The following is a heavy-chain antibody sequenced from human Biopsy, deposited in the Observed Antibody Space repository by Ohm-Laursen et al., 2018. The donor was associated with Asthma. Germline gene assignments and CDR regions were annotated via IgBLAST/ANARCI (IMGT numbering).Heavy chain of an antibody. J-gene: IGHJ6*02. CDR3: ARAVDYSHYYGIDV. Sequence: SPVKVSCKASGYTFNSAGITWVRQAPGQGLEWMGWISVYNGNTKVAQKLQDRVTMITDTSTSTAYMELRSLRSDDTAVYFCARAVDYSHYYGIDVWGQGTTVTVS. CDR2: ISVYNGNT. D-gene: IGHD3-10*01. V-gene: IGHV1-18*01. CDR1: GYTFNSAG.